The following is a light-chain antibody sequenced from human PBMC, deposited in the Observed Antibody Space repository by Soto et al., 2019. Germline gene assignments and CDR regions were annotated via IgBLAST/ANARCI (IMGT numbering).Light chain of an antibody. Sequence: DIQMTQSPSSLSASVGDRVTITCRASQDISGYLAWYQQKPGKVPKLLIYSASTLQSGVPSRFSGSRSGTDFTLTISTLQPEDVATYYCQKYNTAPLTFGQGTRLEIK. CDR2: SAS. J-gene: IGKJ5*01. CDR1: QDISGY. V-gene: IGKV1-27*01. CDR3: QKYNTAPLT.